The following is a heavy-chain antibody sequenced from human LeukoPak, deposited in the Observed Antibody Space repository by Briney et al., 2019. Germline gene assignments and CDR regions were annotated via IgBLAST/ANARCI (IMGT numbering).Heavy chain of an antibody. V-gene: IGHV3-15*01. CDR3: TTEVRWELLDY. CDR1: GFTFSNAW. J-gene: IGHJ4*02. D-gene: IGHD1-26*01. Sequence: GGSLRLSCAASGFTFSNAWMSWVRQAPGKGLEWVGRIKSKTDGGTTDYAAPVKGRFTISRDDSKNTLYLQRNSLKTEDTAVYYCTTEVRWELLDYWGQGTLVTVSS. CDR2: IKSKTDGGTT.